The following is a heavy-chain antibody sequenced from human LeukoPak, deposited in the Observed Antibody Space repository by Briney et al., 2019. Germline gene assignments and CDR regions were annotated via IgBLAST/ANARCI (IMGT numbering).Heavy chain of an antibody. V-gene: IGHV4-34*01. Sequence: SETLSLTCAVYGGSFSGYYWSWIRQPPGKGLEWIGEINHSGSTNYNPSLKSRVTISVDTSKNQFSLKLSSVTAADTAVYYCARSRMWQWWGYFDYWGQGTLVTVSS. J-gene: IGHJ4*02. D-gene: IGHD2-15*01. CDR3: ARSRMWQWWGYFDY. CDR2: INHSGST. CDR1: GGSFSGYY.